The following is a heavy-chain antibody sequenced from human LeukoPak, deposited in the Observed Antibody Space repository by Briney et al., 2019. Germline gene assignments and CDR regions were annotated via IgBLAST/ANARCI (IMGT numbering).Heavy chain of an antibody. D-gene: IGHD6-13*01. V-gene: IGHV4-30-4*01. J-gene: IGHJ5*02. CDR1: GASIRSGDYY. CDR2: IYDSGST. CDR3: ARGNSSSIQVVDP. Sequence: SETLSLTCTVSGASIRSGDYYWSWIRQPPGKGLEWIGYIYDSGSTNYNPSLKSRVTISVDTSKNQFSLKLSSVTAADTAVYYCARGNSSSIQVVDPWGQGTLVTVSS.